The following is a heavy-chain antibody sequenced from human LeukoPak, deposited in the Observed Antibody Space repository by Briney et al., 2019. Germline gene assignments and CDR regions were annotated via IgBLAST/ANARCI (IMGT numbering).Heavy chain of an antibody. CDR3: ARDGDVDTAMANFYGMDV. V-gene: IGHV7-4-1*02. CDR1: GYTFTSYA. J-gene: IGHJ6*02. Sequence: ASVKVSCKASGYTFTSYAMNWVRQAPGQGLEWMGWINTNTGNPTYAQGFTGRFVFSLDTSVSTAYLQISSLKAEDTAVYYCARDGDVDTAMANFYGMDVWGQGTTVTVSS. D-gene: IGHD5-18*01. CDR2: INTNTGNP.